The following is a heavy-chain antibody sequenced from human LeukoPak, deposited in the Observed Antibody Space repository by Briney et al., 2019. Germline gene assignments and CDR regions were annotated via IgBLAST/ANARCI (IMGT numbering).Heavy chain of an antibody. V-gene: IGHV3-23*01. J-gene: IGHJ4*02. D-gene: IGHD2-8*01. CDR1: GFTFSSYA. Sequence: PGGSLRLSCAASGFTFSSYAMSWVRQAPGKGLERVSGISGSGGSTYYADSVKGRFTISRDNSKNTLYLQMNSLRAEDTAVYYCVKEIVRPRAGFDYWGQGTLVTVSS. CDR2: ISGSGGST. CDR3: VKEIVRPRAGFDY.